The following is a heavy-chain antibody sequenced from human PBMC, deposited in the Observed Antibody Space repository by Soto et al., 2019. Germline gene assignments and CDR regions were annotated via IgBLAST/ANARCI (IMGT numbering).Heavy chain of an antibody. D-gene: IGHD3-22*01. CDR2: ISSSSSTI. Sequence: PGGSLRLSCAASGFTFSSYSMNWVRQAPGKGLEWVSYISSSSSTIYYADSVKGRFTISRDNAKNSLYLQMNSLRDEDTAVYYCARASSGYYLYYFDYWGQGTQVTVSS. CDR1: GFTFSSYS. CDR3: ARASSGYYLYYFDY. J-gene: IGHJ4*02. V-gene: IGHV3-48*02.